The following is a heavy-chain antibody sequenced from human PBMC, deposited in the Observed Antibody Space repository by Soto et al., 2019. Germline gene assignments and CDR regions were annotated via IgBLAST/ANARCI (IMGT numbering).Heavy chain of an antibody. CDR3: AKDSKKQNYYDSSAYSLFDY. CDR2: ISGSGGDT. Sequence: GGSLRLSCAASGFTFSSYAMSWVRQAPGKGLEWVSGISGSGGDTYYADSVKGRFTVSRDNSKNTLYLQMNSLRAEDTAVYYCAKDSKKQNYYDSSAYSLFDYWGQGTLVTVSS. CDR1: GFTFSSYA. V-gene: IGHV3-23*01. D-gene: IGHD3-22*01. J-gene: IGHJ4*02.